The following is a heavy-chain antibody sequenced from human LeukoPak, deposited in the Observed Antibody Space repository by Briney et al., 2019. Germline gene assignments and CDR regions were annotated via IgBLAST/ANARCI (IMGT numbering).Heavy chain of an antibody. V-gene: IGHV3-64D*09. D-gene: IGHD3-10*02. CDR2: INSNGDST. J-gene: IGHJ4*02. Sequence: PGGSLRLSCSGSGFTFSSYTVQWVRQAAGMGLEYVSAINSNGDSTFYADSVKGRFTISRDNSKNTLYLQMSSLRAEDTAVYYCVKERKPTRFVLDYWGQGTLVTVSS. CDR1: GFTFSSYT. CDR3: VKERKPTRFVLDY.